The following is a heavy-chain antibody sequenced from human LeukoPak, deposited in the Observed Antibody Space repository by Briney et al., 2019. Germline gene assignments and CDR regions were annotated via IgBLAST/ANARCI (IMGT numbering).Heavy chain of an antibody. J-gene: IGHJ4*02. CDR2: INQDGSEV. V-gene: IGHV3-7*01. CDR1: GFTFNNYW. D-gene: IGHD2-15*01. CDR3: TNRAGLPTNKPWCFDH. Sequence: GGSLRLSCEASGFTFNNYWMTWVRQAPGRGPEWVANINQDGSEVSYVDSVKGRFTISRDNAKNSLYPQMSGLRGEDTAVYYCTNRAGLPTNKPWCFDHWGQGTLVTVSS.